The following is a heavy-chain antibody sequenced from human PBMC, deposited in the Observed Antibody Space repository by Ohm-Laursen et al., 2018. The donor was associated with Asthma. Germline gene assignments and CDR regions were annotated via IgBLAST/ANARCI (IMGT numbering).Heavy chain of an antibody. D-gene: IGHD6-13*01. CDR2: ISYDGSNK. V-gene: IGHV3-30*19. J-gene: IGHJ4*02. CDR1: GFTFSHNG. CDR3: AREDSSSWALDY. Sequence: SLRLSCAASGFTFSHNGMHWVRQAPGKGLEWVAVISYDGSNKYYADSVKGRFTISRDNSKNTLYLQMNSLRAEDTAVYYCAREDSSSWALDYWGQGTLVTVSS.